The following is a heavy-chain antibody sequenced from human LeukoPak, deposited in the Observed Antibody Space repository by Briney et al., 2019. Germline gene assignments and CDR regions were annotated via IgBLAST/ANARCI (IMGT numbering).Heavy chain of an antibody. D-gene: IGHD3-16*02. CDR1: GYTFTKYG. J-gene: IGHJ4*02. CDR3: ARGSLGELSSYFDY. Sequence: ASVKVSCKASGYTFTKYGVNWVRQAPGQGLEWMGIINPSGGSTSYAQKFQGRVTMTRDTSTSTVYMELSSLRSEDTAVYYCARGSLGELSSYFDYWGQGTLVTVSS. CDR2: INPSGGST. V-gene: IGHV1-46*01.